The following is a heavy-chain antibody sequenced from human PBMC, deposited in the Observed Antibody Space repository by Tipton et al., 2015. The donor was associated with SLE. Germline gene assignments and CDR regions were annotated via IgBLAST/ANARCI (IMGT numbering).Heavy chain of an antibody. V-gene: IGHV3-21*03. CDR1: GFTFSSYS. CDR2: ISSSSSYI. CDR3: ARPPHYYYGSGIDY. D-gene: IGHD3-10*01. Sequence: SLRLSCAASGFTFSSYSMNWVRQAPGKGLEWVSFISSSSSYIYYADSVKGRFTISRDNAKNSLYLQMNSLRAEDTAVYYCARPPHYYYGSGIDYWGQGTLVTVSS. J-gene: IGHJ4*02.